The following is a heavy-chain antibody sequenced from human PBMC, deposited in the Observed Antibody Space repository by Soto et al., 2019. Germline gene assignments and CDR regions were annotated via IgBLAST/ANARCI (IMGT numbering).Heavy chain of an antibody. CDR3: AREVKLYSSGYYNWFDP. Sequence: SETLSLTCTVSGGSIRSSSYYWGWIRQPPGKGLEWIGSIYYSGSTYYNPSLKSRVTISVDTSKNQFSLKLSSVTAADTAVYYCAREVKLYSSGYYNWFDPWGQGTLVTVSS. D-gene: IGHD3-22*01. CDR1: GGSIRSSSYY. J-gene: IGHJ5*02. V-gene: IGHV4-39*02. CDR2: IYYSGST.